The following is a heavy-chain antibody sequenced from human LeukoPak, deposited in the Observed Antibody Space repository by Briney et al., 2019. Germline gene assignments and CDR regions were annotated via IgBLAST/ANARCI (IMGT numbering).Heavy chain of an antibody. Sequence: SETLSLTCTVSGGSISSSSYYWSWIRQPPGKGLEWIGYIYYSGSTNYNPSLKSRVTISVDTSKNQFSLKLSSVTAADTAVYYCAREDGYNLIDYWGQGTLVTVSS. CDR3: AREDGYNLIDY. CDR1: GGSISSSSYY. D-gene: IGHD5-24*01. V-gene: IGHV4-61*01. CDR2: IYYSGST. J-gene: IGHJ4*02.